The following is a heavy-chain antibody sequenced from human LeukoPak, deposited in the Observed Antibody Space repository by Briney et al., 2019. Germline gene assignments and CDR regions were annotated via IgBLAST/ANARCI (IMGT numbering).Heavy chain of an antibody. CDR2: IIPIFGTA. V-gene: IGHV1-69*13. J-gene: IGHJ4*02. CDR3: ARDDSSGYYLPFDY. CDR1: GGTFSSYA. D-gene: IGHD3-22*01. Sequence: GASVKVSCKASGGTFSSYAISWVRQAPGQGLEWMGGIIPIFGTANYAQKFQGRVTITADESTSTAYMELSSLRSEDTAVYYCARDDSSGYYLPFDYWGQGTLVTVSS.